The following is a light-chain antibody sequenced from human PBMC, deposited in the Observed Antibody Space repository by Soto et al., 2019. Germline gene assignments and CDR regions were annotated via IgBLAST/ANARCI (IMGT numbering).Light chain of an antibody. CDR3: SAWDDSLNGYV. Sequence: QCVLTQPPSASGTPGQRVTISCSGSNSNIGSNTVNWYQQVPGTAPKLLIYGYNQRPLGVPDRFSGSWSGTSASLAISGLQSEDEADYYCSAWDDSLNGYVFGTGTKVTVL. CDR2: GYN. V-gene: IGLV1-44*01. CDR1: NSNIGSNT. J-gene: IGLJ1*01.